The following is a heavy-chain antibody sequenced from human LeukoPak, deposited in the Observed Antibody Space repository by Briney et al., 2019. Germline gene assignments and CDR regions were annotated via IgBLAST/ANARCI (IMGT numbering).Heavy chain of an antibody. Sequence: PSETLSLTCTVSGGSISSYYWGWIRQPPGKGLEWGGYIYYSGNTNYTPSLKSRVTISVDTSKNQFSLKLSSVTAADTAVYYCARGFGYGGNFLVYWGQGTLVTVSS. V-gene: IGHV4-59*01. CDR1: GGSISSYY. D-gene: IGHD4-23*01. CDR2: IYYSGNT. J-gene: IGHJ4*02. CDR3: ARGFGYGGNFLVY.